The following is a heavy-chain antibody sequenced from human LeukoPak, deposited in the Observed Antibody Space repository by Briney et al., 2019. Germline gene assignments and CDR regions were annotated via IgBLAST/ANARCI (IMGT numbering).Heavy chain of an antibody. D-gene: IGHD3-10*01. CDR3: AKGGMVRGVIIILPFDY. CDR1: GFTFSTYA. V-gene: IGHV3-30-3*01. CDR2: ISFDGGKE. Sequence: GGSLRLSCAASGFTFSTYAMHWVRQAPGKGLEWVAIISFDGGKEHYADSVKGRFTISRDNSKNTLYLQMNSLRAEDTAVYYCAKGGMVRGVIIILPFDYWGQGTLVTVSS. J-gene: IGHJ4*02.